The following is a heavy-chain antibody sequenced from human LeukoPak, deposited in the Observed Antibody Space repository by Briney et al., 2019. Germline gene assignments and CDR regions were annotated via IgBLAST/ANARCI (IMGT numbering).Heavy chain of an antibody. CDR2: IYYSGST. Sequence: PSETLSLTCTVSGGSISSYYWSWIRQPPGKGLEWIGYIYYSGSTNYSPSLKSRVTISVDTSRNQFSLRLSSVTAADTAVYYCARSTIAVAGDRRPDYWGQGTLVTVSS. CDR3: ARSTIAVAGDRRPDY. V-gene: IGHV4-59*01. D-gene: IGHD6-19*01. J-gene: IGHJ4*02. CDR1: GGSISSYY.